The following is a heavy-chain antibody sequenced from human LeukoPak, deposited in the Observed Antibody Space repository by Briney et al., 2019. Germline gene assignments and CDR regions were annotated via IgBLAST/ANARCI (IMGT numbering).Heavy chain of an antibody. V-gene: IGHV3-23*01. Sequence: GGSLRLSCAASGFTFSSYAMSWVRQAPGKGLEWVSAISGNGGSTYYADSVKGRFTISRDNSKNTLYLQMNSLRAEDTAVYYCAKDLWFGELPDYFDYWGQGTLVTVSS. CDR2: ISGNGGST. CDR1: GFTFSSYA. CDR3: AKDLWFGELPDYFDY. J-gene: IGHJ4*02. D-gene: IGHD3-10*01.